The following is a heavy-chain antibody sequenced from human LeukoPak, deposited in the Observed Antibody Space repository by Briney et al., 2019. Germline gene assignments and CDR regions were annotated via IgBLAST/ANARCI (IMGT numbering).Heavy chain of an antibody. CDR3: ARECSSTSCLPFDY. D-gene: IGHD2-2*01. V-gene: IGHV3-48*01. Sequence: HPGGSLRLSCAASGFTFSSYSMNWVRQAPGKGLEWVSYISSSSSTIYYADSVKGRFTISRDNGKNSLYLQMNSLRAEDTAVYYCARECSSTSCLPFDYWGQGTLVTVSS. CDR1: GFTFSSYS. CDR2: ISSSSSTI. J-gene: IGHJ4*02.